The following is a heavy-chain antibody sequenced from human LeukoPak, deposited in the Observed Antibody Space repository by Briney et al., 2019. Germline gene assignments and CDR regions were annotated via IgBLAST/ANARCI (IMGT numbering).Heavy chain of an antibody. Sequence: PGGSLRLSCAASGFTFSSYAMHWVRQAPGKGLEWVAVISYDGSNKYYADSVKGRFTISRDNSKNTLYLQMNSLRAEDTAVYYCARRRIVGASPFDYWGQGTLVTVSS. CDR3: ARRRIVGASPFDY. CDR1: GFTFSSYA. V-gene: IGHV3-30-3*01. CDR2: ISYDGSNK. J-gene: IGHJ4*02. D-gene: IGHD1-26*01.